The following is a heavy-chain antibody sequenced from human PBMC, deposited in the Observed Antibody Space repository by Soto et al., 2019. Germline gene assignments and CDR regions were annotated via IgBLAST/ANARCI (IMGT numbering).Heavy chain of an antibody. CDR2: IYTSGST. CDR1: SGSITNYY. Sequence: QVQLQESGPGLVKPSETLSLTCTVSSGSITNYYWSWIRQPAGKGLEWIGRIYTSGSTNYNPSLKSRVTMSIDTSKNQFSLNLSSATAADTAVYYCARQQQRAFDIWGQGTMVTVSS. CDR3: ARQQQRAFDI. V-gene: IGHV4-4*07. J-gene: IGHJ3*02. D-gene: IGHD6-13*01.